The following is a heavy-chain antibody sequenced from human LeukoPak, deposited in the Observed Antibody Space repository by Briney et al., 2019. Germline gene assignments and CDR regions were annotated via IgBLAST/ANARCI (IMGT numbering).Heavy chain of an antibody. J-gene: IGHJ4*02. CDR2: IYPGDSDT. D-gene: IGHD5-12*01. CDR3: ARQITDQSSGYDSIDY. CDR1: GYSFTTYW. Sequence: GESLKISCMGSGYSFTTYWIAWVRQMPGKGLEWMGIIYPGDSDTRYSPSFEGQVTISADKSITTAYLQWSSLKASDTAMYYCARQITDQSSGYDSIDYWGQGTLVTVSS. V-gene: IGHV5-51*01.